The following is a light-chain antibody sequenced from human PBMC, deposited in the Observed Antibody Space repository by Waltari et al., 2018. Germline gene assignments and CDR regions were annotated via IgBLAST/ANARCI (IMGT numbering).Light chain of an antibody. CDR3: QKYYSTPRT. Sequence: DIQMTQSPSSLSASVGDRVTITCRASQGISNSLAWYQQKPGKAPKLLLYAASRLESGVPSRFRGRGRGTGDSLTMSSLEPEDFATYACQKYYSTPRTFGQGTKVESK. J-gene: IGKJ1*01. CDR2: AAS. V-gene: IGKV1-NL1*01. CDR1: QGISNS.